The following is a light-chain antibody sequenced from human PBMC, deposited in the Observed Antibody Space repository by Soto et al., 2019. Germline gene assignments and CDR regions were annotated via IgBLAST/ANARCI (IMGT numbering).Light chain of an antibody. J-gene: IGLJ1*01. Sequence: QSVLTLPPSASGTPGQRVTISCSGSSSNIGSNTVNWYHQLPGTAPKLLIYNNYQRSSGVPDRFSGSKSGTSASLAISGLQSEDEADYYCAAWDDSLNGYVFGTGTKVTVL. CDR1: SSNIGSNT. CDR3: AAWDDSLNGYV. V-gene: IGLV1-44*01. CDR2: NNY.